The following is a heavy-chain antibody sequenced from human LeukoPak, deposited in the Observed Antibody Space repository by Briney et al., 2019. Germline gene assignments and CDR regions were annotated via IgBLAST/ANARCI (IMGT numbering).Heavy chain of an antibody. CDR3: AKSSSWDYYYYYMDV. CDR1: GYTFTSYA. J-gene: IGHJ6*03. Sequence: AASVKVSCKASGYTFTSYAMNWVRQAPGQGLEWMGWINTNTGNPTYAQGFTGRFVFSLDTSVSTAYLQISSLKAEDTAVYYCAKSSSWDYYYYYMDVWGKGTTVTISS. CDR2: INTNTGNP. V-gene: IGHV7-4-1*02. D-gene: IGHD6-13*01.